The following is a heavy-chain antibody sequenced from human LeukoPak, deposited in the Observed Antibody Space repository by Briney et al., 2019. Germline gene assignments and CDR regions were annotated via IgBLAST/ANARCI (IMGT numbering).Heavy chain of an antibody. CDR1: GFTFSSYW. CDR2: ISGSGGNT. Sequence: GGSLRLSCAASGFTFSSYWMSWVRQAPGKGLEWVSRISGSGGNTYYADSVKGRFTISRDNSKNTLYLQMNSLRAEDTAVYYCAKDGAGSYGFFDYWGQGTLVTVSS. CDR3: AKDGAGSYGFFDY. V-gene: IGHV3-23*01. J-gene: IGHJ4*02. D-gene: IGHD1-26*01.